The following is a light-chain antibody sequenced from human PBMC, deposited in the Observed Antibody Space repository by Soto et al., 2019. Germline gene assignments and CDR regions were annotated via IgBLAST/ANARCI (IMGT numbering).Light chain of an antibody. J-gene: IGKJ5*01. V-gene: IGKV3-15*01. CDR3: KRYKEWRPFT. Sequence: EIAITQSPTTVSPSRGDTATXSCRASQSLSINVAWYQQTPVQAPVLLILSASAIPTGIRGISTGSRTGPEFNLSISSMRAEHFAVYCCKRYKEWRPFTFGQGTRMDIK. CDR1: QSLSIN. CDR2: SAS.